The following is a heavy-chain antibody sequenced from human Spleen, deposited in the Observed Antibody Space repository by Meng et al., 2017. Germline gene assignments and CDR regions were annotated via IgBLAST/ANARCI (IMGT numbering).Heavy chain of an antibody. CDR3: TRDRWFGNNWFDP. CDR1: GYTFPAYY. D-gene: IGHD3-10*01. V-gene: IGHV1-2*02. CDR2: INPNSGGT. Sequence: QVQLVQSGAEVKKPGASVKVSCKASGYTFPAYYMHWVRQAPGQGLQWMGWINPNSGGTNYAQRFQDRVTMTRDTSISTAYMELSRLRSDDTAMYYCTRDRWFGNNWFDPWGQGTLVTVSS. J-gene: IGHJ5*02.